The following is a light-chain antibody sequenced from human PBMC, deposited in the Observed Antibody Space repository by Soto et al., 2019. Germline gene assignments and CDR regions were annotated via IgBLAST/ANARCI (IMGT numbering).Light chain of an antibody. CDR3: SSYAGSNNVV. J-gene: IGLJ2*01. CDR1: SSNIGTNT. V-gene: IGLV1-44*01. Sequence: QSVLTQPPSTSGTPGQRVTISCSGSSSNIGTNTVNWYQHLPGTAPKLLIYSNNQRPSGVPDRFSGSKSGTSASLAVSGLQSEDEADYYCSSYAGSNNVVFGGGTKVTVL. CDR2: SNN.